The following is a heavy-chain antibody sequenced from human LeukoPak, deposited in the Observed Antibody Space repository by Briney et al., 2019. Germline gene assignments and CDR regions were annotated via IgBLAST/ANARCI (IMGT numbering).Heavy chain of an antibody. V-gene: IGHV1-46*01. Sequence: ASVTVSFKASGYTLTSYYMHWVRQAPGQGLEWVGLINPSGGSTSYAQKFQGRVTMTRDTSTSTVYMELSSLRSEDTAVYYCARDNKERQLGGYWGQGTLVTVSS. D-gene: IGHD6-13*01. CDR1: GYTLTSYY. J-gene: IGHJ4*02. CDR3: ARDNKERQLGGY. CDR2: INPSGGST.